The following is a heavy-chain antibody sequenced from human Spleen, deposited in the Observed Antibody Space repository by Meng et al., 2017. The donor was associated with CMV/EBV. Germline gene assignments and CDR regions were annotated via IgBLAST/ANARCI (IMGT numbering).Heavy chain of an antibody. CDR1: GGSFSGYY. J-gene: IGHJ3*02. CDR2: IYYSGST. CDR3: ARELRGSFDN. V-gene: IGHV4-59*01. D-gene: IGHD3-22*01. Sequence: SETLSLTCAVYGGSFSGYYWSWIRQPPGKGLEWIGYIYYSGSTKYNPSLKSRVTLSISVDTSKNQFSLKLSSLTAADTAVYYCARELRGSFDNWGQGTLVTVSS.